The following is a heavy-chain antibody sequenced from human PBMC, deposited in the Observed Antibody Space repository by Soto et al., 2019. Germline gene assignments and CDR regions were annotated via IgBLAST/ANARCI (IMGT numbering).Heavy chain of an antibody. J-gene: IGHJ5*02. CDR3: AKDLTRQLAYWLDP. CDR2: INAHSGGT. D-gene: IGHD6-6*01. V-gene: IGHV1-2*02. CDR1: GFSFTGYY. Sequence: GASGKVSCKASGFSFTGYYIHWLRQAPGQGLEWMGWINAHSGGTEYAQKFQGRVTLTRDTSISTAYMTLSSLRSDDTAIYYCAKDLTRQLAYWLDPWGQGTQVTVSS.